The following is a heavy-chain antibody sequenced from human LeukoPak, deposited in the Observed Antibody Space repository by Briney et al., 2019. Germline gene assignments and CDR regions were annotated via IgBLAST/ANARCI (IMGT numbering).Heavy chain of an antibody. V-gene: IGHV4-4*07. CDR1: GGSISSYY. Sequence: SETLPLTCTVSGGSISSYYWSWIRQPAGKGLEWIGRIYTSGSTNYNPSLKSRVTMSVDTSKNQFSLKLSSVTAADTAVYYCARAAYYDILTGHDAFDIWGQGTMVTVSS. J-gene: IGHJ3*02. CDR3: ARAAYYDILTGHDAFDI. CDR2: IYTSGST. D-gene: IGHD3-9*01.